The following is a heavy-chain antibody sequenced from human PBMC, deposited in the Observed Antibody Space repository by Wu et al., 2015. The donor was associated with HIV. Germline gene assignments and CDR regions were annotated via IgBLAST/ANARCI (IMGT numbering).Heavy chain of an antibody. CDR1: GYTFTGYY. D-gene: IGHD3-22*01. J-gene: IGHJ3*02. V-gene: IGHV1-2*02. CDR3: ARGGLSFWYDSSGSDTPGAFDI. CDR2: INPNSGGT. Sequence: QVQLVQSGAEVKKPGASVKVSCKASGYTFTGYYMHWVRQAPGQGLEWMGWINPNSGGTNYAQKFQGRVTMTRDTSISTAYMELSRLRSDDTAVYYCARGGLSFWYDSSGSDTPGAFDIWGQGTMVTVSS.